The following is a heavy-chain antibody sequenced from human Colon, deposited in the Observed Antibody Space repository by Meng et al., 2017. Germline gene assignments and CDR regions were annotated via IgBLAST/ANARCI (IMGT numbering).Heavy chain of an antibody. J-gene: IGHJ4*02. CDR3: ARDGDSSNWYEIEY. Sequence: QVQLERSGAEVRGAGASVKVSWKGSCYSFIPYGINWVRQAPGKGLEWVGWIGAYSGNTNYARELYGRVTMTRDTSASTVYMELRSLRSDDTAVYYCARDGDSSNWYEIEYWGQGTLVTVSS. V-gene: IGHV1-18*01. D-gene: IGHD6-13*01. CDR2: IGAYSGNT. CDR1: CYSFIPYG.